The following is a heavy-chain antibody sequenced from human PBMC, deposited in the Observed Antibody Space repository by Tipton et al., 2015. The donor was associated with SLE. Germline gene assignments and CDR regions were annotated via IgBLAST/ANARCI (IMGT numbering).Heavy chain of an antibody. CDR2: ISPHNGKT. J-gene: IGHJ3*02. Sequence: QSGPEVKKPGASLKVSCRASDNAFASYGFTWVRQAPGQGLDWMGWISPHNGKTNYAQKFQGRVTMTAETSTSTVYMELRSLRSDETAVYYCVERCGSFDIWGQGTMVTVSS. V-gene: IGHV1-18*04. CDR1: DNAFASYG. D-gene: IGHD1-1*01. CDR3: VERCGSFDI.